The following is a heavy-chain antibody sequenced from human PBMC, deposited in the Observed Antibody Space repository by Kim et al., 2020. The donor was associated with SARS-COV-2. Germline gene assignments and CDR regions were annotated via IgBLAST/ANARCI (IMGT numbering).Heavy chain of an antibody. D-gene: IGHD3-9*01. J-gene: IGHJ4*02. V-gene: IGHV1-3*01. Sequence: KYAQKFQGRVTITRDTAASTVYMELSSLTSEDAAVYYCARPMTTAYYTMHYWGQGTLVTVSS. CDR3: ARPMTTAYYTMHY.